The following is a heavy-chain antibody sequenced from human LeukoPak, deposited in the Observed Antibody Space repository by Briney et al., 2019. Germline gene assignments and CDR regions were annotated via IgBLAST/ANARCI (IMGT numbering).Heavy chain of an antibody. V-gene: IGHV4-59*01. CDR3: ARGRWELPSDY. Sequence: PSETLSLTCTVSGGSISSYYWSWIRQPPGKGLEWIGYIYYSGSTNYNPSLKSRVTISVDTSKNQFSLKLSSVTAADTAVYYCARGRWELPSDYWGQGTLVTVSS. D-gene: IGHD1-26*01. CDR1: GGSISSYY. J-gene: IGHJ4*02. CDR2: IYYSGST.